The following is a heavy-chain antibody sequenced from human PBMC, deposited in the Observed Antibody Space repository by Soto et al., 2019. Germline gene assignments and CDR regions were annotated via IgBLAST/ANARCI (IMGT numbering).Heavy chain of an antibody. Sequence: ESGGGLVQPGGSLRLSCAASGFTFSSYSMNWVRQAPGNGLEWVSYISSSSSTIYYADSVKGRFTISRDNAKNSLYLQMNSLRDEDTAVYYCARGLYYYDSRGYWGYWGQGTLVTVSS. D-gene: IGHD3-22*01. CDR2: ISSSSSTI. J-gene: IGHJ4*02. CDR1: GFTFSSYS. V-gene: IGHV3-48*02. CDR3: ARGLYYYDSRGYWGY.